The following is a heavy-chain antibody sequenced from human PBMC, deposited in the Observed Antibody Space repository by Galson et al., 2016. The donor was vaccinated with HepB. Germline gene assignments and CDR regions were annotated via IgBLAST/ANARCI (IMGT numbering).Heavy chain of an antibody. CDR3: ARGGDFWSGYFFQD. D-gene: IGHD3-3*01. CDR1: GYRFTGYY. J-gene: IGHJ1*01. V-gene: IGHV1-2*02. Sequence: SVKVSCKAPGYRFTGYYIHWVRQAPGQGLEWLSWINPNSGDTDYAQSIQDRVTVTRDTSIRTAYLALSRLTSDDTAVYYCARGGDFWSGYFFQDWGQGTPVSVIS. CDR2: INPNSGDT.